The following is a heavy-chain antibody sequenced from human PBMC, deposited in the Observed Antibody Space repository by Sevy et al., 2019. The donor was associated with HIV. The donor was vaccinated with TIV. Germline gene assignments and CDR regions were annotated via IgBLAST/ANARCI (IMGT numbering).Heavy chain of an antibody. V-gene: IGHV3-23*01. J-gene: IGHJ4*02. D-gene: IGHD3-16*01. CDR3: AKDGESYVWGSHYDY. CDR2: TSGSGGST. CDR1: GFSFSNYG. Sequence: GGSLGLSCEASGFSFSNYGMNWVRQAPGKGLEWVSGTSGSGGSTYYADSVKGRFTISRDNSKNTLYLQMNSLRAEDTAVYSCAKDGESYVWGSHYDYWGQGTLVTVSS.